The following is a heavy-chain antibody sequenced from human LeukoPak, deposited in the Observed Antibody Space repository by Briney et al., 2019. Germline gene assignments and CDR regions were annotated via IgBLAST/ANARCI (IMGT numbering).Heavy chain of an antibody. CDR2: TYYRSEWYS. V-gene: IGHV6-1*01. Sequence: SQTLSLICAISGDRVSSISAAWNWIRQPPSRGLEWLGRTYYRSEWYSDYAVSVKSRITINPDTSKNQLSLQLNSVTPEDTAVYYCAREQDYFDYWGQGTLVTVSS. J-gene: IGHJ4*02. CDR3: AREQDYFDY. CDR1: GDRVSSISAA.